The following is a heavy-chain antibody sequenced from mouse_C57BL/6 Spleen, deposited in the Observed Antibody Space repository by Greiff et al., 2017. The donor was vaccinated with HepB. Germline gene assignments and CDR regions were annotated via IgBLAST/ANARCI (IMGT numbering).Heavy chain of an antibody. Sequence: VQLQQSGAELVRPGASVTLSCKASGYTFTDYEMHWVKQTPVHGLEWIGAIDPETGGTAYNQKFKGKAILTADKSSSTAYMELRSLTSEDSAVYYCTGGNYVDYFDYWGQGTTLTVSS. CDR1: GYTFTDYE. CDR2: IDPETGGT. V-gene: IGHV1-15*01. CDR3: TGGNYVDYFDY. D-gene: IGHD2-1*01. J-gene: IGHJ2*01.